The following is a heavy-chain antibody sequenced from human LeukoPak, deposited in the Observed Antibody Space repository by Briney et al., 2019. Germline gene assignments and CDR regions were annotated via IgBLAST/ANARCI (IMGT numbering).Heavy chain of an antibody. CDR1: GFTFRNYA. J-gene: IGHJ5*02. CDR2: ITGSGGST. CDR3: AKDPLRYYDSPGENWFDP. D-gene: IGHD3-22*01. Sequence: GGSLRLSCAASGFTFRNYAMSWVRQPPGKGLGWVSAITGSGGSTYYADSVKGRFTIARDNSKNTLYLQMNSLRAEDTALYYCAKDPLRYYDSPGENWFDPWGQGTLVTVSS. V-gene: IGHV3-23*01.